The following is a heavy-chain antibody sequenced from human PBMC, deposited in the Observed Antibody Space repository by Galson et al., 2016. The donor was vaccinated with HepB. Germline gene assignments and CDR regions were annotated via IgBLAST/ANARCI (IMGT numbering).Heavy chain of an antibody. CDR2: INSAGSST. V-gene: IGHV3-74*01. CDR3: ARGGPQWPTYYFDL. Sequence: SLRLSCAASGFTFSGYWMHWVRQAPGKGLVWVSRINSAGSSTNYADSVKGRFIISRDNAKNTLHVQMNSLTAEDTAVYFCARGGPQWPTYYFDLWGRGTLVTVSS. D-gene: IGHD1-14*01. J-gene: IGHJ2*01. CDR1: GFTFSGYW.